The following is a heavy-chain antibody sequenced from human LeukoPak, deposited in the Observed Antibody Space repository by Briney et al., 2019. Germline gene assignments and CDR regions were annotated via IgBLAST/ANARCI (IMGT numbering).Heavy chain of an antibody. J-gene: IGHJ6*03. Sequence: PSETLSLTCTVSGGSISRYYWSWIRQPPGKGLEWIGYIYYSGSTNYNPSLKSRVTISVDTSKNQFSLKLSSGTAADTAVYYRARQPYYYYYMDVWGKGTTVTISS. CDR2: IYYSGST. V-gene: IGHV4-59*08. CDR3: ARQPYYYYYMDV. CDR1: GGSISRYY.